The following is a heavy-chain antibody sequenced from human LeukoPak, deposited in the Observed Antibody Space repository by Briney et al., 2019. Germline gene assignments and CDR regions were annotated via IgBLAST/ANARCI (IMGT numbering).Heavy chain of an antibody. D-gene: IGHD6-19*01. V-gene: IGHV3-23*01. CDR1: GFTFSGYA. CDR3: ARAGANWFDP. CDR2: ISASGGDT. Sequence: GGSLRLSCAASGFTFSGYAMSWVRQAPGKGLEWVSSISASGGDTYYADSAKGRFTIYRDNSRNTLYLQLHSLRAEDTAIYYCARAGANWFDPWGQGSLVTVSS. J-gene: IGHJ5*02.